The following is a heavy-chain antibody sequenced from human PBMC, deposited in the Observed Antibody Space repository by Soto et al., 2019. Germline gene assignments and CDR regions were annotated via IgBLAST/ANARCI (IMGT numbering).Heavy chain of an antibody. CDR3: ARVGSRYYYDSSGYYYLDY. D-gene: IGHD3-22*01. CDR2: IIPIFGTA. CDR1: GGTFSSYA. V-gene: IGHV1-69*13. Sequence: SVKVSCKASGGTFSSYAISWVRQAPGQGLEWMGGIIPIFGTANYAQKFQGRVTITADEPTSTAYMERSSLRSEDTAVYYCARVGSRYYYDSSGYYYLDYWGQGTLVTVSS. J-gene: IGHJ4*02.